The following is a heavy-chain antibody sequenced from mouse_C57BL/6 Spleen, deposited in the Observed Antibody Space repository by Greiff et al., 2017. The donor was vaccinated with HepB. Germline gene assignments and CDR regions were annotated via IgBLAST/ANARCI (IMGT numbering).Heavy chain of an antibody. J-gene: IGHJ3*01. CDR2: INYDGSST. V-gene: IGHV5-16*01. CDR3: ARGNSPFITTVDGWFAY. Sequence: EVMLVESEGGLVQPGSSMKLSCTASGFTFSDYYMAWVRQVPEKGLEWVANINYDGSSTYYLDSLKSRFIISRDNAKNILYLQMSSLKSEDTATYYCARGNSPFITTVDGWFAYWGQGTLVTVSA. CDR1: GFTFSDYY. D-gene: IGHD1-1*01.